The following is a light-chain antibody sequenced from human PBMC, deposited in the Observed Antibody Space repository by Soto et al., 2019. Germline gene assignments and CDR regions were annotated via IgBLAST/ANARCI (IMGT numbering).Light chain of an antibody. CDR1: QSVSRTY. CDR3: QQYYNSFAWT. V-gene: IGKV3-20*01. J-gene: IGKJ1*01. CDR2: AAS. Sequence: EIVLTQSPCTLSLSPGERATLSCRASQSVSRTYLAWYQQKPGQAPRLLIYAASSRATGVPDRFSGSGSGTAVTLTISRLEPEDFAVYYCQQYYNSFAWTFGQGTKVVIK.